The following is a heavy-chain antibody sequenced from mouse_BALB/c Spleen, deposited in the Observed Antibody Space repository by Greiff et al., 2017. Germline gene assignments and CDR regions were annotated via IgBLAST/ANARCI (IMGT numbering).Heavy chain of an antibody. V-gene: IGHV5-17*02. D-gene: IGHD1-2*01. CDR2: ISSGSSTI. CDR3: ARWGYYGYDYAMDY. Sequence: EVHLVESGGGLVQPGGSRKLSCAASGFTFSSFGMHWVRQAPEKGLEWVAYISSGSSTIYYADTVKGRFTISRDNPKNTLFLQMTSLRSEDTAMYYCARWGYYGYDYAMDYWGQGTSVTVSS. J-gene: IGHJ4*01. CDR1: GFTFSSFG.